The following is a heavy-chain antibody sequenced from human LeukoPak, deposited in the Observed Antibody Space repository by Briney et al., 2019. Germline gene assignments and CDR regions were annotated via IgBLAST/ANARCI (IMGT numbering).Heavy chain of an antibody. J-gene: IGHJ4*02. CDR1: GFTFSSYA. Sequence: GGSLRLSCAASGFTFSSYAMHWVRQAPGKGLEWVAVISYDGSNKYYADSVKGRFTISRDNSKNTLYLQMNSLRAEDTALYYCAKENPRGYDILTGYYYFDYWGQGTLVTVSS. CDR2: ISYDGSNK. V-gene: IGHV3-30-3*01. D-gene: IGHD3-9*01. CDR3: AKENPRGYDILTGYYYFDY.